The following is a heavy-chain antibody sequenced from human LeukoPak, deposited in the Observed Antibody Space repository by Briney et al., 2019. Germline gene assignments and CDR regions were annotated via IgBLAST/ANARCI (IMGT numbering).Heavy chain of an antibody. Sequence: ASVKVSCKASGYTFTSYGLSWVRQAPGQGLEWMGWISAYSGNTNYAQKLQGRVTMTTDTSTSTAYMELRSLRSDDTAVYYCASFLDAPRNWFDPWGQGTLVTVSS. CDR3: ASFLDAPRNWFDP. J-gene: IGHJ5*02. V-gene: IGHV1-18*01. D-gene: IGHD2-8*01. CDR1: GYTFTSYG. CDR2: ISAYSGNT.